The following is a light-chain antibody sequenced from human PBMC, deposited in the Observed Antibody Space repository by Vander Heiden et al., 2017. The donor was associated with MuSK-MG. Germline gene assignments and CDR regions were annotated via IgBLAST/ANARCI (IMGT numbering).Light chain of an antibody. J-gene: IGKJ3*01. Sequence: DIQMTQSPSSLSASVGDRVTITCQASQDISNYLNWYQQKPGKAPKLLIYDASNLEPAVPSRFSGSGSGTDFTFTIRSLQPEDLATYYCQQDDNLPFTFGPGTKVDIK. CDR1: QDISNY. CDR3: QQDDNLPFT. CDR2: DAS. V-gene: IGKV1-33*01.